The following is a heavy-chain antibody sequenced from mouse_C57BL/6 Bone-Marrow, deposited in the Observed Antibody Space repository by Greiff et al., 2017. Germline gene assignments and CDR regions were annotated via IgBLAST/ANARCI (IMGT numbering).Heavy chain of an antibody. CDR1: GYTFTDYY. CDR2: INPYNGGT. D-gene: IGHD2-5*01. V-gene: IGHV1-19*01. J-gene: IGHJ2*01. CDR3: ARSGDYSNYVSLNFDY. Sequence: EVQLQQSGPVLVKPGASVKMSCKASGYTFTDYYMNWVKQSHGTSLEWIGVINPYNGGTSYNQKFQGKATLTVDKSSSPAYMELNSLTSEDSAVYYCARSGDYSNYVSLNFDYWGQGTTLTVSS.